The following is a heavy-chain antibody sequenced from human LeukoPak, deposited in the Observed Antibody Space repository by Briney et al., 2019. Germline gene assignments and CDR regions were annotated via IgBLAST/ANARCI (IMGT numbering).Heavy chain of an antibody. D-gene: IGHD3-10*01. CDR2: ISNSGTTI. V-gene: IGHV3-11*01. Sequence: GGSLRLSCAASGFTFSDYYMSWIRQAPGKGLEWVSYISNSGTTIYYADSVKGRFTISRDNAKNSLYLQMNSLRAADTAMYYCARALAGFSFDPWGQGTLVTVSS. J-gene: IGHJ5*02. CDR1: GFTFSDYY. CDR3: ARALAGFSFDP.